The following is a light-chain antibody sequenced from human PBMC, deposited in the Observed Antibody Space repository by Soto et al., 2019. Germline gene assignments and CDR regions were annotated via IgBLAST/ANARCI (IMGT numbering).Light chain of an antibody. Sequence: DIQMTQSPSSLSASVGDRVTITCRASKTISNYLNWYQKKPGKAPKFLIYDASNLESGVPSRFSGSGSGTEFTLTISSLQPDDSATYYCQQYSSYWTFGQGTKVDIK. V-gene: IGKV1-5*01. CDR2: DAS. CDR3: QQYSSYWT. CDR1: KTISNY. J-gene: IGKJ1*01.